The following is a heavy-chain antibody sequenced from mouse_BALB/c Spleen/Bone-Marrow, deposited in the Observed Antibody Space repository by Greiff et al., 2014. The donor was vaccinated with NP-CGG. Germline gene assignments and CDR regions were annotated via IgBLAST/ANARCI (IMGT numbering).Heavy chain of an antibody. CDR3: ARGGYDDDMDY. D-gene: IGHD2-12*01. V-gene: IGHV3-2*02. CDR1: GYSITSDYS. Sequence: VQLQQSGPGLVKPSQSLSLTCTVTGYSITSDYSWNWIWQFPGHNLEWMGYISYSGHTTYNPSLKSRISISRDTSKNQFFLQLNSVTTEDTATYYCARGGYDDDMDYWGQGTSVTVSS. CDR2: ISYSGHT. J-gene: IGHJ4*01.